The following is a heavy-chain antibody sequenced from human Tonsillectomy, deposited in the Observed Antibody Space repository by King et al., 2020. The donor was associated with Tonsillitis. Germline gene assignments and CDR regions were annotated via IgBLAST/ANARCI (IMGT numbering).Heavy chain of an antibody. CDR2: IKEDGSEK. CDR1: GFTFSTYW. V-gene: IGHV3-7*03. D-gene: IGHD2-8*02. J-gene: IGHJ6*02. CDR3: ARDSVAVPGGNYYYYGMDV. Sequence: VQLVESGGGLVQPGGSLRLSCAASGFTFSTYWMSWVRQAPGKGLEWVANIKEDGSEKYYVDSVKGRFVDSVKGRFTISRDNAKNSLYLQMNSLRAEDTAVYYCARDSVAVPGGNYYYYGMDVWGQGTTVTVSS.